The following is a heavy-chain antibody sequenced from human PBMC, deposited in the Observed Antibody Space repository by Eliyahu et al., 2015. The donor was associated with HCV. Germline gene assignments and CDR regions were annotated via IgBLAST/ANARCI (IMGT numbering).Heavy chain of an antibody. D-gene: IGHD3-3*01. CDR1: GXTFTSHF. CDR2: INPSGGGV. CDR3: ARDSFYFPTIFGLAIGSFHYYYGMDV. J-gene: IGHJ6*02. V-gene: IGHV1-46*01. Sequence: QEQLVQSGAEVKRPGXSLKLSCKASGXTFTSHFIXWVRQAPGQGLQWXGRINPSGGGVNYAXKFQDRVTMTRDTSINTVYMELTSLRFDDTAVYYCARDSFYFPTIFGLAIGSFHYYYGMDVWGQGTTVTV.